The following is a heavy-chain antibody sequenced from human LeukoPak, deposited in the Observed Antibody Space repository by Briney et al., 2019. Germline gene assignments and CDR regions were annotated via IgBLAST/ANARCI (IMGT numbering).Heavy chain of an antibody. Sequence: SETLSLTCTVSDGSISSYYWSWIRQPPGKGLEWIGYVYFSGTTYYNPSLKSRVTISVDMSKNQFSLNLRSVTAADTAVYYCARYSELALYFDYWGQGTLVTVSS. D-gene: IGHD1-26*01. CDR1: DGSISSYY. V-gene: IGHV4-59*08. J-gene: IGHJ4*02. CDR3: ARYSELALYFDY. CDR2: VYFSGTT.